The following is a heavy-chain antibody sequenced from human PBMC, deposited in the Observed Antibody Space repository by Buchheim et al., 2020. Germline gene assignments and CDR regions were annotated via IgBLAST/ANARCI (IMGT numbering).Heavy chain of an antibody. V-gene: IGHV3-48*03. Sequence: EVQLVESGGGLVQPGGSLRLSCAASGFTFSSYEMNWVRQAPGKGLEWVSYISSSGSTIYYADSVKGRFTISRDNAKNSLYLQMNSLRAEDTAVYYCASHYYGSRSYYNRNDAFDIWGQGT. CDR1: GFTFSSYE. CDR2: ISSSGSTI. D-gene: IGHD3-10*01. J-gene: IGHJ3*02. CDR3: ASHYYGSRSYYNRNDAFDI.